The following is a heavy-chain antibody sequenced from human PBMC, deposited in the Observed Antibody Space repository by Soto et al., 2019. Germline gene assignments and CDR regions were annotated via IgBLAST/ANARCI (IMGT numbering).Heavy chain of an antibody. CDR2: LSGSGSST. V-gene: IGHV3-23*01. Sequence: GGSLRLSCAASGFIFSAFAMSWVRQAPGKGLEWVSALSGSGSSTYYADSVKSRFTISRDNLKNTVSLQMNNLTAEDTAVYYCAKGGVTRSYYYAMDVWGQGTTVTVSS. CDR1: GFIFSAFA. J-gene: IGHJ6*02. CDR3: AKGGVTRSYYYAMDV.